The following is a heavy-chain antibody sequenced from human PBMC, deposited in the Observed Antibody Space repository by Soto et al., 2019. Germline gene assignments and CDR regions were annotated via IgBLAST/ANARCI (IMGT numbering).Heavy chain of an antibody. CDR1: GGSISSSSYY. V-gene: IGHV4-39*01. CDR2: IYYSGST. Sequence: SETLSLTCTVSGGSISSSSYYWGWIRQPPGKGLEWIGSIYYSGSTYYNPSLKSRVTISVDTSKNQFSLKLSSVTAADTAVYYCARLSDIVVVVATSYFDDWGQGTLVTVSS. CDR3: ARLSDIVVVVATSYFDD. D-gene: IGHD2-15*01. J-gene: IGHJ4*02.